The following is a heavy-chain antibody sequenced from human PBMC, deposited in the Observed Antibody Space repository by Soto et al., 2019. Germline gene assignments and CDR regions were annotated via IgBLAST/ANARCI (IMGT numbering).Heavy chain of an antibody. CDR3: AKDRFRIAVAAPFDY. Sequence: QVQLVESVGGVVQPERSLILSCAASGFTFSSYGMHWVRQAPGKGLEWVAVISYDGSNKYYADSVKGRFTISRDNSKNTLYLQMNSLRAEDTAVYYCAKDRFRIAVAAPFDYWGQGTLVTVSS. V-gene: IGHV3-30*18. CDR2: ISYDGSNK. D-gene: IGHD6-19*01. J-gene: IGHJ4*02. CDR1: GFTFSSYG.